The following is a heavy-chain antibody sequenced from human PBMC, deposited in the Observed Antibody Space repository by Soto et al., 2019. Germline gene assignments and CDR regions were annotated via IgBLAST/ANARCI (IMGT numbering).Heavy chain of an antibody. J-gene: IGHJ6*03. CDR1: GFTFDDYG. CDR2: INWNGGST. CDR3: ASSSSEYYYYYMDV. D-gene: IGHD6-6*01. Sequence: GGSLRLSCAASGFTFDDYGMSWVRQAPGKGLEWVSGINWNGGSTGYADSVKGRFTISRDNAKNSLYLQMNSLRAEDTALYHCASSSSEYYYYYMDVWGKGTTVTVSS. V-gene: IGHV3-20*01.